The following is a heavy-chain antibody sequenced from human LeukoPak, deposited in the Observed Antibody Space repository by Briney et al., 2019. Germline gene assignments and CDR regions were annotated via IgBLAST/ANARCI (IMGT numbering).Heavy chain of an antibody. J-gene: IGHJ4*02. Sequence: GGSLRLSCAASGFTFSRNSMNWVRQAPGKGLEWVSYISSSGSTIYYADSVKGRFTISRDNAKNSLYLQMNSLRAEDTAVYYCARARGGTYSSTDYWGQGTLVTVSS. D-gene: IGHD1-26*01. V-gene: IGHV3-48*01. CDR2: ISSSGSTI. CDR1: GFTFSRNS. CDR3: ARARGGTYSSTDY.